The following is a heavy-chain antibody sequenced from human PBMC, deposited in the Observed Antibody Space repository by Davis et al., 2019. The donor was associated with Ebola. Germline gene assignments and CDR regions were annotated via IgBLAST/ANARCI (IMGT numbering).Heavy chain of an antibody. CDR1: GFTFSRYA. Sequence: PGGSLRLSCAASGFTFSRYAMSWVRQAPGKGLEWVSAIGESGGSTYYADSVRRRFTISRDNSKNTLHLQMNSLRVEDTAVYFCAREPTGNYYYFYGMDVWGKGTTVSVSS. D-gene: IGHD4-17*01. CDR3: AREPTGNYYYFYGMDV. CDR2: IGESGGST. J-gene: IGHJ6*04. V-gene: IGHV3-23*01.